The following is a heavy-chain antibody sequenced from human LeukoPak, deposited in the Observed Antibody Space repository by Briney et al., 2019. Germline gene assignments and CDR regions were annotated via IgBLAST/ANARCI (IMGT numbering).Heavy chain of an antibody. V-gene: IGHV4-4*07. CDR2: IYTSGST. CDR3: AILRVNYGGNWFDP. D-gene: IGHD4-23*01. CDR1: GGSISSYY. Sequence: SETLSLTCTVSGGSISSYYWSWIRQPAGKGLEWIGRIYTSGSTNYNPSLKSRVTMSVDTSKNQFSLKLSSVTAADTAVYYCAILRVNYGGNWFDPWGQGTLVTVSS. J-gene: IGHJ5*02.